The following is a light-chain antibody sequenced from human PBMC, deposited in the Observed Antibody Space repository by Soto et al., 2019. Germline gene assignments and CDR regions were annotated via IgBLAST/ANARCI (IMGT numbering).Light chain of an antibody. V-gene: IGKV1-39*01. CDR1: QSISSY. J-gene: IGKJ1*01. CDR3: QQGYSTPRT. CDR2: AAS. Sequence: DIQMTQSPSSLSASVGDRVTITCRASQSISSYLNWYQQKPGQATKLLIYAASSLQGGVPSRFSGSGSGTDFTLIISRLQPEDFSTYYCQQGYSTPRTFGQGTKVEIK.